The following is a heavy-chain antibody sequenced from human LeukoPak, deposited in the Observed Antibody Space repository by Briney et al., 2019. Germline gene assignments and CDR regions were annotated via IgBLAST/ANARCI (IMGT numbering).Heavy chain of an antibody. D-gene: IGHD6-19*01. CDR2: INPNSGGT. J-gene: IGHJ4*02. V-gene: IGHV1-2*02. CDR3: ARVRIAVAGKYYFDY. Sequence: SVKVSCKASGYTFTGYYMHWVRQAPGQGLAWMGWINPNSGGTNYAQKFQGRVTMTRDTSISTAYMELSRLRSDDTAVYYCARVRIAVAGKYYFDYWGQGTLVTVSS. CDR1: GYTFTGYY.